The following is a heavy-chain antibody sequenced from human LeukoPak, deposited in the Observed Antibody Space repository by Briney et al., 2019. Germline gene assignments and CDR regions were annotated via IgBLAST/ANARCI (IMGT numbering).Heavy chain of an antibody. J-gene: IGHJ4*02. CDR3: ARDSTYYYDSGSSGPHYFDN. CDR1: GFTFSNYA. V-gene: IGHV3-30*01. Sequence: PGESLRLSCAASGFTFSNYAMYWVRQAPGKGLEWVSLISSGGTYEYYADSVKGRFTISRDNSKNTLYLQLNSLRAEDTAVYYCARDSTYYYDSGSSGPHYFDNWGQGTLVTVSS. D-gene: IGHD3-10*01. CDR2: ISSGGTYE.